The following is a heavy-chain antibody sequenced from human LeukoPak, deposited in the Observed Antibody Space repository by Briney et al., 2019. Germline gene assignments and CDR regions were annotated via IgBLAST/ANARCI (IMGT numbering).Heavy chain of an antibody. D-gene: IGHD4-17*01. CDR3: ARDPSGDYIGAFDM. CDR2: IRGGGTSE. Sequence: GGSLRLSCTASGFTFSAYAMMWVRQAPGKGPEWVSAIRGGGTSEFYADSVKGRFRISRDNSKDTLFLQMNSLRAEDTAVYYCARDPSGDYIGAFDMWGPGTMLTVSS. V-gene: IGHV3-23*01. CDR1: GFTFSAYA. J-gene: IGHJ3*02.